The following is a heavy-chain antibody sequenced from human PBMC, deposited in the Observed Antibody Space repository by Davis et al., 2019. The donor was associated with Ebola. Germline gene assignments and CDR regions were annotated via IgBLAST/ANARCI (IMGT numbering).Heavy chain of an antibody. J-gene: IGHJ5*02. Sequence: AASVKVSCKASGYTFTSYAMHWVRQAPGQRLEWMGWINAGNGNTKYSQRFQGRVTITRDTSASTAYMELSSLRSEDTAVYYCARASSSSPKNWFDPWGQGALVTVSS. D-gene: IGHD6-13*01. CDR1: GYTFTSYA. V-gene: IGHV1-3*01. CDR3: ARASSSSPKNWFDP. CDR2: INAGNGNT.